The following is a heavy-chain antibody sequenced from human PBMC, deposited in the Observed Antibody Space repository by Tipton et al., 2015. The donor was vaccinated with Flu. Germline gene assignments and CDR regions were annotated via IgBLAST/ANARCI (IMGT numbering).Heavy chain of an antibody. CDR3: AMGDGDSDY. CDR1: GGSISSYC. Sequence: LRLSCTVSGGSISSYCWSWIRQPPGKGLEWIGYIYYSGSTNYNPSLKSRVTISVDTPKNQFSLKLSSVTAADTAVYYCAMGDGDSDYWGQGTLVTVSS. V-gene: IGHV4-59*01. CDR2: IYYSGST. D-gene: IGHD4-17*01. J-gene: IGHJ4*02.